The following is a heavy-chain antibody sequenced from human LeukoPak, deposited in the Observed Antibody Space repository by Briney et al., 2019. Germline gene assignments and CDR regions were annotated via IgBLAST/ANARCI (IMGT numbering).Heavy chain of an antibody. V-gene: IGHV4-31*03. D-gene: IGHD3-16*02. CDR2: IYYSGST. CDR1: GGSISSGGYY. CDR3: ASTMITFGGVIVMLDY. J-gene: IGHJ4*02. Sequence: SETLSLTCTVSGGSISSGGYYWSWIRQHPGKGLERIGYIYYSGSTYYNPSLKSRVTISVDTSKNQFSLKLSSVTAADTAVYYCASTMITFGGVIVMLDYWGQGTLVTVSS.